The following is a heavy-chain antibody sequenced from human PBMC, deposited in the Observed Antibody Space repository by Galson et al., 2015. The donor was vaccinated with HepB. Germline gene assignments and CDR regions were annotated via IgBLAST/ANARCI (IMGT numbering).Heavy chain of an antibody. Sequence: LSLTCTVSGGSISSSSYYWGWIRQPPGKGLEWIGSIYYSGSTYYNPSLKSRVTISVDTSKNQFSLKLSSVTAADTAVHYCARVPRYSSSWYFDYWGQGTLVTVSS. CDR2: IYYSGST. CDR1: GGSISSSSYY. CDR3: ARVPRYSSSWYFDY. D-gene: IGHD6-13*01. J-gene: IGHJ4*02. V-gene: IGHV4-39*07.